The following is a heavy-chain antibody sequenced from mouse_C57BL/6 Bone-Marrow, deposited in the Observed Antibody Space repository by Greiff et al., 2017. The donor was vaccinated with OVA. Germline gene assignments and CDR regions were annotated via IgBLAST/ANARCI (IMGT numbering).Heavy chain of an antibody. V-gene: IGHV6-3*01. D-gene: IGHD4-1*01. CDR1: GFTFSNYW. CDR3: TVTGGGYAMDY. CDR2: IRLKSDNYAT. J-gene: IGHJ4*01. Sequence: EVQRVESGGGLVQPGGSMKLSCVASGFTFSNYWMNWVRQSPEKGLEWVAQIRLKSDNYATHYAESVKGRFTISRDDSKSSVYLQMNNLRAEDTGIYYCTVTGGGYAMDYWGQGTSVTVSS.